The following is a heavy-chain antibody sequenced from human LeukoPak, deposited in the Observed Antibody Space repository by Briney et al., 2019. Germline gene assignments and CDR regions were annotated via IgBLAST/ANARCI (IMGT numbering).Heavy chain of an antibody. CDR3: ARAEGYGRGGSCNNGFDP. Sequence: ASVKVSCKASGYTFTSYGISWVRQAPGQGLEWMGWISAYNGNTNYAQKFHGRVTITRNTSISTAYMELSSLRSEDTAVYYCARAEGYGRGGSCNNGFDPWGQGPLVTVSS. CDR2: ISAYNGNT. CDR1: GYTFTSYG. J-gene: IGHJ5*02. V-gene: IGHV1-18*01. D-gene: IGHD2-15*01.